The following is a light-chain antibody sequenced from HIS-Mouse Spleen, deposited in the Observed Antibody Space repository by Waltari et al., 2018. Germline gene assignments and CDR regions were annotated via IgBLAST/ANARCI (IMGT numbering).Light chain of an antibody. Sequence: DIVMTQSPDSLAVSLGERATINCKSSQSVLYSSNNKNYLAWYQQKPGQPPTLLIYWASTRESGVPDRCSGSGAGTEFTLTISSLQAEDVAVYYCQQYYSTPLTFGGGTKVEIK. J-gene: IGKJ4*01. CDR1: QSVLYSSNNKNY. CDR3: QQYYSTPLT. CDR2: WAS. V-gene: IGKV4-1*01.